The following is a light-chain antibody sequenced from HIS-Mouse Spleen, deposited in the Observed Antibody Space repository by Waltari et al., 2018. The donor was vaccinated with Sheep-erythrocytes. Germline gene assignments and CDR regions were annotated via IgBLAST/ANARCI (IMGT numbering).Light chain of an antibody. J-gene: IGLJ1*01. CDR2: DVS. CDR1: SSYVGGYHY. V-gene: IGLV2-11*01. CDR3: CSYAGSYNHV. Sequence: QSALTQPRSVSGSPGQSVTISCTGPSSYVGGYHYFWYQQHPGKAPKLMIYDVSKRPSGVPDRFSGSKSGNTASLTISGLQAEDEADYYCCSYAGSYNHVFATGTKVTVL.